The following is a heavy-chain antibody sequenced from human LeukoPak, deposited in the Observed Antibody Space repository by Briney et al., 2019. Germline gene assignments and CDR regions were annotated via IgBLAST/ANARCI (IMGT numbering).Heavy chain of an antibody. V-gene: IGHV3-23*01. D-gene: IGHD2-21*02. CDR1: GFTFSSDA. J-gene: IGHJ3*02. CDR2: ISGSGGST. CDR3: ARTYWVVTGPAFDI. Sequence: GGSLRLSCAASGFTFSSDAMSWVRQAPGKGLEWVSAISGSGGSTYYADSVKGRFTISRDNAKNSLYLQMNSLRAEDTAVYYCARTYWVVTGPAFDIWGQGTMVTVSS.